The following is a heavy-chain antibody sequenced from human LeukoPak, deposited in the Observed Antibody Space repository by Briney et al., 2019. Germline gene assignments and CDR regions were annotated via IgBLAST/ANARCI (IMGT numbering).Heavy chain of an antibody. D-gene: IGHD4-17*01. Sequence: PSETLSLTCTVSGGSISSYYWSWIRQPPGKGLEWIGYIYYSGSTNYNPSLKSRVTISVDTSKNQFSLKLSSVTAADTAVYYCARHVGDYGDYEAYYYYYGMDVWGQGTTVTVSS. CDR2: IYYSGST. CDR3: ARHVGDYGDYEAYYYYYGMDV. V-gene: IGHV4-59*08. J-gene: IGHJ6*02. CDR1: GGSISSYY.